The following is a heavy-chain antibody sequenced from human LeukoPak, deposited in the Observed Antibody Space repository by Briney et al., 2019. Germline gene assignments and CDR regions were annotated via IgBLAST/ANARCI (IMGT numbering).Heavy chain of an antibody. CDR1: GDSVSSNSAT. V-gene: IGHV6-1*01. CDR2: TYYRSKWFI. J-gene: IGHJ5*02. D-gene: IGHD1-14*01. CDR3: ARDTVAGNWFDP. Sequence: SQTLSLTCAISGDSVSSNSATWNWIRQSPSRGLEWLGRTYYRSKWFIDYIVSVKSRIAINPDTSKNQFSLQLNSVTPDDTAVYYCARDTVAGNWFDPWGQGTQVTVSS.